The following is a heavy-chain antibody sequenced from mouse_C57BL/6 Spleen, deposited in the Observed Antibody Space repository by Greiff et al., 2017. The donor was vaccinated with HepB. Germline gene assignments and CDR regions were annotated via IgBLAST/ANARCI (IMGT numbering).Heavy chain of an antibody. Sequence: VQLQQSGAELVKPGASVKLSCKASGYTFTSYWMHWVKQRPGRGLEWIGRIDPNSGGTKYNEKFKSKATLTVDKPSSTAYMQLSSLTSEDSAVYYCAAGGWLLRGDAMDYWGQGTSVTVSS. CDR2: IDPNSGGT. CDR3: AAGGWLLRGDAMDY. D-gene: IGHD2-3*01. V-gene: IGHV1-72*01. J-gene: IGHJ4*01. CDR1: GYTFTSYW.